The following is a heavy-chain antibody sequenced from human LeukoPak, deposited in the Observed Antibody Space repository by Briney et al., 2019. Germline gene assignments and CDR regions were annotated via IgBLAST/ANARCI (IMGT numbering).Heavy chain of an antibody. CDR2: IYPGDSDT. Sequence: GESLKISCKGSGYSFTSYWIGWVRQMPGKGLEWMGIIYPGDSDTRYSPSFQGQVTISADKSISTAYLQWSSLKASDTAMYYCARGSYYYDSSGYYRYFQHWGQGTLVTVSS. J-gene: IGHJ1*01. D-gene: IGHD3-22*01. V-gene: IGHV5-51*01. CDR3: ARGSYYYDSSGYYRYFQH. CDR1: GYSFTSYW.